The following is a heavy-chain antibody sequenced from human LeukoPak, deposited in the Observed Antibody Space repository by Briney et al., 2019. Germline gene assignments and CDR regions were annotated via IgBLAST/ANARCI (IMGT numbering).Heavy chain of an antibody. D-gene: IGHD3-10*01. CDR2: INPNSGGT. CDR1: GYTFTGYY. Sequence: ASVKVSCKASGYTFTGYYMHWVRQAPGQGLEWMGWINPNSGGTNYAQKFQGRVTMTRDTSISTAYMELSRLRSEDTAVYYCARSYYYGSGSYYLSYYYYYYMDVWGKGTTVTISS. J-gene: IGHJ6*03. CDR3: ARSYYYGSGSYYLSYYYYYYMDV. V-gene: IGHV1-2*02.